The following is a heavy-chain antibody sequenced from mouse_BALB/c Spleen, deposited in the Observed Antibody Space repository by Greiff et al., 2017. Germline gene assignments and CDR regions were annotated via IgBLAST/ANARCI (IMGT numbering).Heavy chain of an antibody. Sequence: DVKLVESGGGLVQPGGSRKLSCAASGFTFSSFGMHWVRQAPEKGLEWVAYISSGSSTIYYADTVKGRFTISRDNPKNTLFLQMTSLRSEDTAMYYCARSYYGYPYAMDYWGQGTSVTVSP. CDR2: ISSGSSTI. D-gene: IGHD1-2*01. J-gene: IGHJ4*01. CDR3: ARSYYGYPYAMDY. V-gene: IGHV5-17*02. CDR1: GFTFSSFG.